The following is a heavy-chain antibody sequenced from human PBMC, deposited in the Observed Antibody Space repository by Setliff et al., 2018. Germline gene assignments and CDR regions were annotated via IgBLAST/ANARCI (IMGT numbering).Heavy chain of an antibody. J-gene: IGHJ6*03. CDR1: GGSISSGGYY. D-gene: IGHD3-3*01. CDR3: ARMSGFQYIDV. CDR2: IYYSGST. V-gene: IGHV4-61*08. Sequence: SETLSLTCTVSGGSISSGGYYWSWIRQHPGKGLEWIGYIYYSGSTIYNPSLKSRVTISLDTSKNQFSLSLTSVTAEDTAVYYCARMSGFQYIDVWDKGTTVTVSS.